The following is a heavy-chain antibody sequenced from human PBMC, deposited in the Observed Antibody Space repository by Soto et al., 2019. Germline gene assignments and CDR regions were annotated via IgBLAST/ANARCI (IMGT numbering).Heavy chain of an antibody. CDR2: IYYSGST. Sequence: WETLSLTCTVSGGSVSSGSYYWSWIRQPPGKGLEWIGYIYYSGSTNYNPSLKSRVTISVDTSKNQFSLKLSSVTAADTAVYYCAREVVAATPVFYYYYGMDVSGPGTLLTVSS. J-gene: IGHJ6*02. D-gene: IGHD2-15*01. V-gene: IGHV4-61*01. CDR1: GGSVSSGSYY. CDR3: AREVVAATPVFYYYYGMDV.